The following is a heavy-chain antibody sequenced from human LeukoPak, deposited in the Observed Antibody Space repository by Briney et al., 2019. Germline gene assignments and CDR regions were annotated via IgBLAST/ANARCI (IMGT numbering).Heavy chain of an antibody. CDR3: ARAEPYCTNGVCYQGDY. CDR1: GFSFSTYW. J-gene: IGHJ4*02. Sequence: GGSLRLSCETSGFSFSTYWMSWVRQPPGKGLEWVANIRQDGSEKYYVDSVKGRFTISRDIAKQSVFLQMNSLRAEDTAVYYCARAEPYCTNGVCYQGDYWGQGTLVTVSS. CDR2: IRQDGSEK. D-gene: IGHD2-8*01. V-gene: IGHV3-7*03.